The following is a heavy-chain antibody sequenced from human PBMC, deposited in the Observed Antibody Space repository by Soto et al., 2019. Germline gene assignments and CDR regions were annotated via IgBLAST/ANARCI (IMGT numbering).Heavy chain of an antibody. CDR3: ARGLNWFDP. CDR2: ISSSGSTI. V-gene: IGHV3-48*04. J-gene: IGHJ5*02. Sequence: GGPLRLSCAASGCMFSTYGMHWVRQAPGKGLEWVSYISSSGSTIYYADSVKGRFTISRDNAKNSLYLQMNSLRAEDTAMYYCARGLNWFDPWGQGTLVTVSS. CDR1: GCMFSTYG.